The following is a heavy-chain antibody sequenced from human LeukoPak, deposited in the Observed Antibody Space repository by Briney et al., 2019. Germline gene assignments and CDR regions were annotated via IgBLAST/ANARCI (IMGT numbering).Heavy chain of an antibody. CDR2: ISAYNGNT. CDR3: ARVVEYYYDSSGYYRPDAFDI. CDR1: GYTFTSYG. D-gene: IGHD3-22*01. Sequence: ASVTVSCKASGYTFTSYGISWVRQAPGQGLEWMGWISAYNGNTNYAQKLQGRVTMTTDTSTSTAYMELRSLGSDDTAVYYCARVVEYYYDSSGYYRPDAFDIWGQGTMVTVSS. J-gene: IGHJ3*02. V-gene: IGHV1-18*01.